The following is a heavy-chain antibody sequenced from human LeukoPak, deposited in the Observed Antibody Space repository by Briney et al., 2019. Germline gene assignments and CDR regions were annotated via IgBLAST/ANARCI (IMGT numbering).Heavy chain of an antibody. CDR1: GYTFTSYG. CDR2: INPNSGGT. CDR3: ASGSGYELGGAFDI. J-gene: IGHJ3*02. D-gene: IGHD5-12*01. V-gene: IGHV1-2*02. Sequence: ASVKVSCKASGYTFTSYGISWVRQAPGQGLEWMGWINPNSGGTNYAQKFQGRVTMTRDTSISTAYMELSRLRSDDTAVYYCASGSGYELGGAFDIWSQGTMVTVSS.